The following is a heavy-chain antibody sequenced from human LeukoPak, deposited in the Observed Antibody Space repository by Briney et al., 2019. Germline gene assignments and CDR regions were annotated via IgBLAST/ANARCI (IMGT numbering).Heavy chain of an antibody. J-gene: IGHJ4*02. CDR1: GGSISSYY. D-gene: IGHD1-26*01. CDR3: ARHMSREKWDFDY. Sequence: SETLSLTCTVSGGSISSYYWSWIRQPPGKGLEWIGYIYYSGSTNYNPSLKSRVTISVDTSKNQFSLKLSSVTAADTAVYYCARHMSREKWDFDYWGQGTLVTVSS. CDR2: IYYSGST. V-gene: IGHV4-59*08.